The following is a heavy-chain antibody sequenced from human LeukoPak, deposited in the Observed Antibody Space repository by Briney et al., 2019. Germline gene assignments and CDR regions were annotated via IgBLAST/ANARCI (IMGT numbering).Heavy chain of an antibody. D-gene: IGHD5-18*01. J-gene: IGHJ4*02. Sequence: HPGGSLRLSCAASGFTFSSYAMSWVRQAPGKGLEWVAVISYDGSNKFYADSVKGRFTISRDNSKNTLFPQMNSLRAEDTAVYYCARDRSQRAYSYGPDGEWGQGTLVTVSS. CDR1: GFTFSSYA. CDR3: ARDRSQRAYSYGPDGE. V-gene: IGHV3-30*01. CDR2: ISYDGSNK.